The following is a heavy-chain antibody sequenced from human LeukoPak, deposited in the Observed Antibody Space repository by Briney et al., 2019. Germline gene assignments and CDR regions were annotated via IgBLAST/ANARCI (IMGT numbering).Heavy chain of an antibody. J-gene: IGHJ6*02. CDR1: GFTFSSYA. Sequence: GGSLRLSCAASGFTFSSYAMSWVRQAPGKGLEWVSAISGSGGSTYYADSVKGRFTISRDNAKNSLYLQMNSLRAEDTAVYYCARVSGTPESTVGATTLYYYYGMDVWGQGTTVTVSS. D-gene: IGHD1-26*01. V-gene: IGHV3-23*01. CDR3: ARVSGTPESTVGATTLYYYYGMDV. CDR2: ISGSGGST.